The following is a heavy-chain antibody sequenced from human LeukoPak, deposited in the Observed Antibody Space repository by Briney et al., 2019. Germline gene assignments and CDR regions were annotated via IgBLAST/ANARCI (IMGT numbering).Heavy chain of an antibody. J-gene: IGHJ5*02. V-gene: IGHV3-23*01. Sequence: PGGSLRLSCAASGFTFSSYAMSWVRQAPGKGLEWVSGLSTSGGSTYYADSVKGRFTISRDNSKNTLYLQMNSLRAEDTAVYYCARGGRYYGSGISGFDPWGQGTLVTVSS. CDR2: LSTSGGST. D-gene: IGHD3-10*01. CDR3: ARGGRYYGSGISGFDP. CDR1: GFTFSSYA.